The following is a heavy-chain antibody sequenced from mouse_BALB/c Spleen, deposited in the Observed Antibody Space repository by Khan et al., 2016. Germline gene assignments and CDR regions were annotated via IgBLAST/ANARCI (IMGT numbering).Heavy chain of an antibody. J-gene: IGHJ4*01. CDR2: INSNTGEP. CDR3: ARTGDYPYSAMDY. D-gene: IGHD2-13*01. Sequence: QIQLVQSGPELKKPGETVKISCKASGYTFTNYGMNWVKQAPGKGLKWMGWINSNTGEPTYAEEFKGRFAISLETSASTAYLEINNLKNEDTATYFCARTGDYPYSAMDYWGQGTSVTVSS. CDR1: GYTFTNYG. V-gene: IGHV9-3*02.